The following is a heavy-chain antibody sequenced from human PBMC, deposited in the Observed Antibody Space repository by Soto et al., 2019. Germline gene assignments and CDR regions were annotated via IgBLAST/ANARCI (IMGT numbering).Heavy chain of an antibody. J-gene: IGHJ4*02. V-gene: IGHV3-30*18. CDR3: AKLGRVPRWWEPADTPYYFDY. CDR2: ISYDGSNK. CDR1: GFTFSSYG. Sequence: QVQLVESGGGVVQPGRSLRLSCAASGFTFSSYGMHWVRQAPGKGLEWVAVISYDGSNKYYADSVKGRFTISRDNFKNTLYLQMNSLRAEDTAVYYCAKLGRVPRWWEPADTPYYFDYWGQGTLVTVSS. D-gene: IGHD1-26*01.